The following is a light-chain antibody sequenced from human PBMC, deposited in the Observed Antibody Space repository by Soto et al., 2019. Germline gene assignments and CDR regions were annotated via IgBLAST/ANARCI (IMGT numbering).Light chain of an antibody. Sequence: EIVLTQSPGTLSLSPGERATLSCWASQSVDSRYLAWYQQKPGQAPRLLIYGASTRATGIPARFSGSGSGTEFTLTISSLQSEDFAVYYCQQYNNWPKTFGQGTKVDIK. CDR3: QQYNNWPKT. CDR1: QSVDSRY. CDR2: GAS. V-gene: IGKV3-15*01. J-gene: IGKJ1*01.